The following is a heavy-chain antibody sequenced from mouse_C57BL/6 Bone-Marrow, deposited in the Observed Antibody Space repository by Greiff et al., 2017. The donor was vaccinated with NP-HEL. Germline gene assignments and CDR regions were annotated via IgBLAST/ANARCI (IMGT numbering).Heavy chain of an antibody. J-gene: IGHJ3*01. D-gene: IGHD2-4*01. CDR1: GFNITDYY. V-gene: IGHV14-2*01. Sequence: VQLKESGAELVKPGASVKLSCTASGFNITDYYMHWVKQRTEQGLEWIGRIDPEDGDTKYAPKFQGKATITVDTSSNTAYLQLSSLTSEDTAVYYWAREGIYYDYVWFAYWGQGTLVTVSA. CDR3: AREGIYYDYVWFAY. CDR2: IDPEDGDT.